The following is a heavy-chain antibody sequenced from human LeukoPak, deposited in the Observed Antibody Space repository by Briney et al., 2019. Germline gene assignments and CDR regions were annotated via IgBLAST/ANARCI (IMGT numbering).Heavy chain of an antibody. CDR1: GFTFSSYA. J-gene: IGHJ4*02. D-gene: IGHD2-15*01. CDR3: AKDPRHSGGSSDIDY. V-gene: IGHV3-23*01. CDR2: ISGSGGST. Sequence: PGGSLRLSCAASGFTFSSYAMSWVRQAPGKGLEWVSAISGSGGSTYYADSVKGRFTISRDNSKNTLYLQMNSLRAEDTAVYYCAKDPRHSGGSSDIDYWGQGTLVTVSS.